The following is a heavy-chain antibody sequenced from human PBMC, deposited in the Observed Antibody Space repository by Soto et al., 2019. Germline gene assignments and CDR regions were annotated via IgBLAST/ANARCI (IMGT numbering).Heavy chain of an antibody. V-gene: IGHV4-31*03. CDR1: GGSISSGGYY. Sequence: SETLSLTCTVSGGSISSGGYYWSWIRQHPGKGLEWIGYIYYSGSTYYNPSLKSRVTISVDTSKNQFSLKLSSVTAADTAVYYCARGNAGTTPHTWGQGTLVTVSS. D-gene: IGHD1-7*01. CDR2: IYYSGST. J-gene: IGHJ5*02. CDR3: ARGNAGTTPHT.